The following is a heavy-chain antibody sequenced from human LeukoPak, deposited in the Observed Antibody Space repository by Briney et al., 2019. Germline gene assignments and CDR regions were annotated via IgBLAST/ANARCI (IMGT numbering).Heavy chain of an antibody. V-gene: IGHV3-30*02. CDR1: GFTFSSYG. Sequence: QPGVSLRLSCAASGFTFSSYGMHWVRQAPGKGLEWVAFIRYDGSNKYYADSVKGRFTISRDNSKNTLYLQMNSLRAEDTAVYYCAKCSLTLLHYFDYWGQGTLVTVSS. D-gene: IGHD3-10*02. J-gene: IGHJ4*02. CDR3: AKCSLTLLHYFDY. CDR2: IRYDGSNK.